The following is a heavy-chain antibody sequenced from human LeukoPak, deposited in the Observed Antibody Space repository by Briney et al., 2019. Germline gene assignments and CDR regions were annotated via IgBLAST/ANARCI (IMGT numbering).Heavy chain of an antibody. D-gene: IGHD1-26*01. CDR3: ARAPIKSGIYPYYFDY. V-gene: IGHV4-4*07. CDR2: IYTSGST. Sequence: TSSETLSLTCTVSGGSVSSYYWSWIRQPAGKGLEWIGRIYTSGSTNYNPSLKSRVTMSVDTSKNQFSLKLSSVTAADTAVYYCARAPIKSGIYPYYFDYWGQGTLVTVSS. J-gene: IGHJ4*02. CDR1: GGSVSSYY.